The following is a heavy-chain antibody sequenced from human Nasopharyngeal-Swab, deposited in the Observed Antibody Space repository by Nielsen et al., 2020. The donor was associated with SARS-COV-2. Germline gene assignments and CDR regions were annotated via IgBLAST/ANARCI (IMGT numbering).Heavy chain of an antibody. V-gene: IGHV4-34*01. CDR1: CGSFSGYY. J-gene: IGHJ4*02. CDR3: ASLGYSGYEFDY. D-gene: IGHD5-12*01. Sequence: SQTLSLTCAVYCGSFSGYYWSWIRQPPGKGLEWIGEINHSGSTNYNPSLKSRVTISVDTSKNQFSLKLSSVTAADTAVYYCASLGYSGYEFDYWGQGTLVTVSS. CDR2: INHSGST.